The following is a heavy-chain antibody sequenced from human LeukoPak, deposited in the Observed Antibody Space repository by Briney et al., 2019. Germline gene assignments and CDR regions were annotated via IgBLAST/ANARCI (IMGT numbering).Heavy chain of an antibody. Sequence: GGSLRLSCAASGFTFSSYGMHWVRQAPGKGLEWVAVISYDGSNKYYADSVKGRVTISRDNSKNTLYLQMNSLRAEDTAVYYCAKDRYYYGSGSPGWFDPWGQGTLVTVSS. CDR3: AKDRYYYGSGSPGWFDP. CDR1: GFTFSSYG. CDR2: ISYDGSNK. J-gene: IGHJ5*02. D-gene: IGHD3-10*01. V-gene: IGHV3-30*18.